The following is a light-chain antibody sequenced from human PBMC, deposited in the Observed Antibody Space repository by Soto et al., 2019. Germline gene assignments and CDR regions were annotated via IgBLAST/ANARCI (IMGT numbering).Light chain of an antibody. V-gene: IGKV1-5*03. Sequence: DIQMTQSPSTLSASVGDRVTITCRASQSVSSWLAWYQQKPGKAPKLLIYKASSLESGVPSRFSGSGSGTEFTLTISSLQPEDFATYFCQPSYSTPPWTFGQGTKVDI. CDR1: QSVSSW. CDR2: KAS. J-gene: IGKJ1*01. CDR3: QPSYSTPPWT.